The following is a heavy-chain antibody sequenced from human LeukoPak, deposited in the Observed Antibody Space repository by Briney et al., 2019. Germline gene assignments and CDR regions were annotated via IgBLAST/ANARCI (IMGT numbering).Heavy chain of an antibody. CDR1: GFTVNSNY. D-gene: IGHD6-13*01. V-gene: IGHV3-53*01. Sequence: GGSLRPSFAASGFTVNSNYLSWVRQAPGKGLEGVSTLYNTGNTYYANSVKGRFSISRDNSKNTLFLQMNSLRAEDTAVYYCARLTADGRLYFVDWGPGTLVTVSS. CDR3: ARLTADGRLYFVD. J-gene: IGHJ4*02. CDR2: LYNTGNT.